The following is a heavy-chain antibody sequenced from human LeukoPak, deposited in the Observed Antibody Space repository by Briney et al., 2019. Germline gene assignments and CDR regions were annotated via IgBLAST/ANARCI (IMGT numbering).Heavy chain of an antibody. J-gene: IGHJ4*02. CDR3: ATAGPSNYYDSSGYYFNY. D-gene: IGHD3-22*01. CDR2: ISAYNGNT. V-gene: IGHV1-18*01. CDR1: GYTFTSYG. Sequence: ASVKVSCKASGYTFTSYGISWVRQAPGQGLEWMGWISAYNGNTNYAQKLQGRVTMTTDTSTSTAYMELRSLRSDDTAVYYCATAGPSNYYDSSGYYFNYWGQGTLVTVSS.